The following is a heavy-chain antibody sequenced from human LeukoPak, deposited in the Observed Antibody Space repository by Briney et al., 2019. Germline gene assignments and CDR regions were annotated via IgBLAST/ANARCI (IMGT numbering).Heavy chain of an antibody. CDR3: ALIVVAGTRFDY. D-gene: IGHD6-19*01. Sequence: GASVKASCKASGYTFTGYYIHWVRQAPGQGLEWMGRINPKSGGTNYAQKFQGRVTMTRDTSISTAYMELSRLRSDDTAVYYCALIVVAGTRFDYWGQGTLVTVSS. CDR1: GYTFTGYY. V-gene: IGHV1-2*06. J-gene: IGHJ4*02. CDR2: INPKSGGT.